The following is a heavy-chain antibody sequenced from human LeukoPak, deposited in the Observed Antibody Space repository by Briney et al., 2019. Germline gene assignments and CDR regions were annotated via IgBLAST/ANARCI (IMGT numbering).Heavy chain of an antibody. J-gene: IGHJ5*02. CDR1: GYSFTSYW. D-gene: IGHD3-10*01. V-gene: IGHV5-51*01. CDR3: ARQYYYGSGSYNWFDP. Sequence: PGESLKISCKGSGYSFTSYWIGWVRQMPGKGLEWMGIIYPGDSDTRYSPSFQGQVTISADKSISTAYLQWSSLKASDTATYYCARQYYYGSGSYNWFDPWGQGTLVTVSS. CDR2: IYPGDSDT.